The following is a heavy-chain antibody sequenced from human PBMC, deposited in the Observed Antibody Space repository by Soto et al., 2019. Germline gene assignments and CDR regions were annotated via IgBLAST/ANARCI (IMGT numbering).Heavy chain of an antibody. CDR1: GYTFTSYA. Sequence: ASVKVSCNASGYTFTSYAMHWVRQAPGQRLEWMGWINAGNGNTKYSQKFQGRVTITRDTSASTAYMELTSLRSEDKGVYYCARVGWARTENYSSNGMDVGGQGTTVTLSS. J-gene: IGHJ6*02. V-gene: IGHV1-3*01. CDR2: INAGNGNT. D-gene: IGHD1-1*01. CDR3: ARVGWARTENYSSNGMDV.